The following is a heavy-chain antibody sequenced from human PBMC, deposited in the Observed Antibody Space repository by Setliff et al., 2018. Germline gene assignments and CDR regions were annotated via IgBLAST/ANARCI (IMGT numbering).Heavy chain of an antibody. CDR3: AKRRGWLDFNY. CDR2: ISDSGGSA. D-gene: IGHD6-19*01. V-gene: IGHV3-23*01. CDR1: GFTFSSYA. Sequence: GSLRLSCAASGFTFSSYAMNWVRQAPGKGLEWVSAISDSGGSAYYADSVKGRFAISRDNSKNTVYLQVNNLRAEDTAMYYCAKRRGWLDFNYWGQGILVTVSS. J-gene: IGHJ4*02.